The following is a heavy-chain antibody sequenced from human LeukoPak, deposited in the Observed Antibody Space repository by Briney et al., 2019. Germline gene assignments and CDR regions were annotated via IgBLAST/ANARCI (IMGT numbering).Heavy chain of an antibody. V-gene: IGHV3-48*01. CDR2: ISGDGNAK. Sequence: PGGSLRLSCAASGFSFSSYSINWVRQAPGKGLEWVSYISGDGNAKHYTDSVKGRFTISRDNAKNALYLQMNSLRAEDSAVYFCTKDYVYAFDYWGQGALVTVA. CDR3: TKDYVYAFDY. J-gene: IGHJ4*02. CDR1: GFSFSSYS. D-gene: IGHD2/OR15-2a*01.